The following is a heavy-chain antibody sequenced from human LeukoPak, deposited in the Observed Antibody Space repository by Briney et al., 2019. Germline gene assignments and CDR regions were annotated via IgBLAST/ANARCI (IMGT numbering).Heavy chain of an antibody. V-gene: IGHV1-69*13. J-gene: IGHJ4*02. CDR3: ARAVAIMVTYFDY. D-gene: IGHD3-16*01. Sequence: ASVKVSCKASGYTFSSYGITWVRQAPGQGLEWMGRIIPIFGTANYAQKFQGRVTITADESTSTAYMELSSLRSEDTAVYYCARAVAIMVTYFDYWGQGTLVTVSS. CDR1: GYTFSSYG. CDR2: IIPIFGTA.